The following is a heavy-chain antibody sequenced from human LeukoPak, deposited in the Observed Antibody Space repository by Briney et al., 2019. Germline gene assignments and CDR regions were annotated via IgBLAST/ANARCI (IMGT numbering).Heavy chain of an antibody. D-gene: IGHD1-26*01. Sequence: SVKVSCKASGYTFTNYGISWVRQAPGQGLEWMGGIIPIFGTANYAQKFQGRVTITTDESTSTAYMELSSLRSEDTAVYYCARVVEDDAFDIWGQGTMVTVSS. CDR1: GYTFTNYG. CDR3: ARVVEDDAFDI. V-gene: IGHV1-69*05. J-gene: IGHJ3*02. CDR2: IIPIFGTA.